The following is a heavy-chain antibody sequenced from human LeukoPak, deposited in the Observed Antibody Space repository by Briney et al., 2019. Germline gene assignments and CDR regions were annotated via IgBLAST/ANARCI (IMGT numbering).Heavy chain of an antibody. CDR1: GYTFTGYY. D-gene: IGHD2-21*02. CDR2: INPNSGGT. V-gene: IGHV1-2*02. J-gene: IGHJ3*02. Sequence: GASVKVSCKASGYTFTGYYMHWVRQAPGQGLEWTGWINPNSGGTNYAQKFQGRVTMTRDTSISTAYMELSGLRSDDTAVYYCARGGDCYSSENDAFDIWGQGTMVTVSS. CDR3: ARGGDCYSSENDAFDI.